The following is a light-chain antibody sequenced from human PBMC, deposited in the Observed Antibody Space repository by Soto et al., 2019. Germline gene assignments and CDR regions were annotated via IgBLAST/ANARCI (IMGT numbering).Light chain of an antibody. CDR1: QSVSSR. CDR2: GAS. V-gene: IGKV3-15*01. CDR3: QQYEKWPPLT. Sequence: EIVMTQSPGTLSVSPGERATLSCRASQSVSSRLAWYQQKPGQAPRLLIYGASTRATGVPDRFSGSGSGTEFTLTISSLQSEDFAVYYCQQYEKWPPLTFGGGTKVEIK. J-gene: IGKJ4*01.